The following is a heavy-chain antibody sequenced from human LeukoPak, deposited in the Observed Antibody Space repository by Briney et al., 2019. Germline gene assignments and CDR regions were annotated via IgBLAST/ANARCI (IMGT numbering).Heavy chain of an antibody. CDR1: GFAFSSYE. Sequence: GGSLRLSCAASGFAFSSYEMNWVRQAPGKGLEWVSYISSSGSTIYYADSVKGRFTISRDNAKNSLYLQMNSLRAEDTAVYYCARTAILGGYYDIDYGGQGTLVTVSS. CDR3: ARTAILGGYYDIDY. V-gene: IGHV3-48*03. J-gene: IGHJ4*02. CDR2: ISSSGSTI. D-gene: IGHD3-9*01.